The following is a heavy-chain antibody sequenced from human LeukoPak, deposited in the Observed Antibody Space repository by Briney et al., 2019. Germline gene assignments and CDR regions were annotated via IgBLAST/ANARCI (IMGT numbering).Heavy chain of an antibody. CDR1: GYTFTSYA. V-gene: IGHV1-3*02. J-gene: IGHJ3*02. Sequence: EASAKPSCKASGYTFTSYAMHWVRQAPGQRIDWMGWSNAGNGNTKYSQEFQGRVTITRDTSASTAYMELRSLRSDDTAVYYCARGDLTGDAFDIWGQGTMVTVSS. CDR3: ARGDLTGDAFDI. D-gene: IGHD3-9*01. CDR2: SNAGNGNT.